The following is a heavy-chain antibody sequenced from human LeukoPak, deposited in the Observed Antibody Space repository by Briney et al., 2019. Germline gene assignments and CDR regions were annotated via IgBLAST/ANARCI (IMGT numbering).Heavy chain of an antibody. J-gene: IGHJ4*02. CDR1: GFTSSSYA. V-gene: IGHV3-23*01. Sequence: QSGGSLRLSCAASGFTSSSYAMSWVRQAPGKGMDWVSAISVSGGSTYYADSVKGRFTVSTDNSKNTLYLQMNSLRAEDTAVYYCAKDQVGIAALYFDYWGQGTLVTVSS. D-gene: IGHD6-13*01. CDR3: AKDQVGIAALYFDY. CDR2: ISVSGGST.